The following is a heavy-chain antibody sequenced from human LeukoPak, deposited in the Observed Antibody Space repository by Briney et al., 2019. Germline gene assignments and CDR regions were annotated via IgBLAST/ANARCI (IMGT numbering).Heavy chain of an antibody. D-gene: IGHD2-2*01. J-gene: IGHJ2*01. CDR3: ARNLGYCSSASCYRVPSLWYFDL. CDR2: IRQDGSEK. Sequence: GGSLRLSCVASGFTFSSYWMSWVRQAPGKGLEWVASIRQDGSEKYYVGSVKGRFTISRDTAKNLLFLQMNSLRAEDTAVYYCARNLGYCSSASCYRVPSLWYFDLWGRGILVTVSS. V-gene: IGHV3-7*01. CDR1: GFTFSSYW.